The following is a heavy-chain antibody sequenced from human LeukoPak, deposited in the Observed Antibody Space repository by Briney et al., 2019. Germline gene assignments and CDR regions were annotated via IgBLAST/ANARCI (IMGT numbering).Heavy chain of an antibody. V-gene: IGHV3-74*01. D-gene: IGHD4-23*01. Sequence: GGSLRLSCAASGFTFSSYWMNWVRQAPGKGLVWVSRIASDGSSTTYADSVKGRFSISRDNAKNTLYLQMNSLRVKDTAVYYCARGRPHGNDYWGQGTLVTVSS. J-gene: IGHJ4*02. CDR1: GFTFSSYW. CDR2: IASDGSST. CDR3: ARGRPHGNDY.